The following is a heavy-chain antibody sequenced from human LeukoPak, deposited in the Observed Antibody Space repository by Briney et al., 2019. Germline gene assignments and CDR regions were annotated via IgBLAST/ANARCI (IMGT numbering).Heavy chain of an antibody. CDR3: ARGCCSHEVCQVFTH. D-gene: IGHD3-10*02. CDR1: GGAVNSYY. CDR2: ISHSGNT. Sequence: SETLSLTCTVSGGAVNSYYWSWIRQTPGKGLGWIGYISHSGNTDYAPSLKSRVTMSLDTSKNQFSLKLSSVTAADTALYYCARGCCSHEVCQVFTHWGQGTLVTVSS. J-gene: IGHJ4*02. V-gene: IGHV4-59*02.